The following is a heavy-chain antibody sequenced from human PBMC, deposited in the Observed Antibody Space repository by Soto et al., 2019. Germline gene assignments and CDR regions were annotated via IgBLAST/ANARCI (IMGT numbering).Heavy chain of an antibody. CDR3: ARAHYGDYGYGMDV. D-gene: IGHD4-17*01. V-gene: IGHV4-39*07. Sequence: SETLFLTCTVSGGSISSSSYYWGWIRQPPGKGLEWIGSIYYSGSTYYNPSLKSRVTISVGTSKNQFSLKLSSVTAADTAVYYCARAHYGDYGYGMDVWGQGTTVTVSS. J-gene: IGHJ6*02. CDR2: IYYSGST. CDR1: GGSISSSSYY.